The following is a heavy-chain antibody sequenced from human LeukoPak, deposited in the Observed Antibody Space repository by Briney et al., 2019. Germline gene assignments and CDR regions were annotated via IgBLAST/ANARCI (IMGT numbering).Heavy chain of an antibody. CDR3: ARDAHSSGYNWFDP. CDR1: GGSFSGYY. CDR2: INHSGST. V-gene: IGHV4-34*01. D-gene: IGHD3-22*01. J-gene: IGHJ5*02. Sequence: PSETLSLTCAVYGGSFSGYYWSWIRQPPGKGLEWIGEINHSGSTNYNPSLKSRVTMSVDTSKNQFSLKLSSVTAADTAVYYCARDAHSSGYNWFDPWGQGTLVTVSS.